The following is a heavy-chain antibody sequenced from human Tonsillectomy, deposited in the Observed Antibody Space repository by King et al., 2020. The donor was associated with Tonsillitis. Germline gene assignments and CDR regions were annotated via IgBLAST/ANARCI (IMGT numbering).Heavy chain of an antibody. CDR1: GFTFSSYS. V-gene: IGHV3-48*01. D-gene: IGHD2-15*01. CDR3: ATRYCSGGSCYYYYGMDV. J-gene: IGHJ6*02. CDR2: ISSSSSTI. Sequence: VQLVESGGGLVQPGGSLRLSCAASGFTFSSYSMNWVRQAPGKGLEWVSYISSSSSTIYYADSVKGRFTISRDNAKNSLYLQMNSLRAEDTAVYYCATRYCSGGSCYYYYGMDVWGQGTTVTVSS.